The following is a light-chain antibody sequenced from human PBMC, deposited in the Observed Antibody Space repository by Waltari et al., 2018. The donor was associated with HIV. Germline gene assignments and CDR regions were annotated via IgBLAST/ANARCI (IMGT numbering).Light chain of an antibody. Sequence: QSVLTQPPSVSATPGHRVTISCSGSGSNVGSTAVAWYQQLPGTAPKLVIYDNNQRPSGVPARFSGSTSGTSASLAISGLQSEDEADYYCAAWDDSLNGRVFGGGTKLTVL. CDR1: GSNVGSTA. J-gene: IGLJ3*02. V-gene: IGLV1-44*01. CDR3: AAWDDSLNGRV. CDR2: DNN.